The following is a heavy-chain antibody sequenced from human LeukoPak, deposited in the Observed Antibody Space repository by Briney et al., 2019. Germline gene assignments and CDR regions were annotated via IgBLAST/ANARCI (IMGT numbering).Heavy chain of an antibody. CDR2: IYDSGIT. J-gene: IGHJ2*01. CDR1: GGPISRYY. V-gene: IGHV4-59*01. Sequence: SETLSLTCTVSGGPISRYYWSWIRQRPGKGLEWIGHIYDSGITNYNPSLKSRVTISVDTSKKQFSLKLSSVTAADTAVYYCARDHGNDWSWYIDLWGRGTLVTVSS. D-gene: IGHD3-9*01. CDR3: ARDHGNDWSWYIDL.